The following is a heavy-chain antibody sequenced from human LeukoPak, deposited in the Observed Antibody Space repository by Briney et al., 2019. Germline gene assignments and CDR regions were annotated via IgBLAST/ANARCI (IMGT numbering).Heavy chain of an antibody. CDR3: ARGHDWFDP. V-gene: IGHV4-61*02. CDR1: GGSISSGSYY. J-gene: IGHJ5*02. Sequence: SETLSLTCTVSGGSISSGSYYWSWIRQPAGKGLEWIGRIYTSGSTNYNPSLKSRVTRSVDTSKNQFSLKLSSVTAADTAVYYCARGHDWFDPWGQGTLVTVSS. CDR2: IYTSGST.